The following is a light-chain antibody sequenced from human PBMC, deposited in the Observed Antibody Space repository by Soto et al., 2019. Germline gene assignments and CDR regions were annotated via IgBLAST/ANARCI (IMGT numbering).Light chain of an antibody. CDR3: SSYTSSSTLVV. CDR2: DVS. J-gene: IGLJ2*01. V-gene: IGLV2-14*01. Sequence: QSALTQPASVSGSPGQSITISCTGTSSDVGGYNYVSWYQQHPGKAPKLMIYDVSNRPSGVSNRFSGSKSGNTASLTISGLQAEDEAEYYCSSYTSSSTLVVFGGGIKLTVL. CDR1: SSDVGGYNY.